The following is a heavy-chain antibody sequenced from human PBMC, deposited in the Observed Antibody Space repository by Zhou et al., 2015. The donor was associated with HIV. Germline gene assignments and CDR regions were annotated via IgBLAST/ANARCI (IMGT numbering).Heavy chain of an antibody. J-gene: IGHJ6*04. CDR1: GGTFSSYA. Sequence: QVQLVQSGAEVKKPGSSVKVSCKASGGTFSSYAISWVRQAPGQGLEWMGGIIPIFGKANYAQKFQDRVTITADKSTSTAYMELSSLRSEDTAVYYCARDERGYSGYDLARNSYYYYYGMDVWAEGPTVTVSS. CDR3: ARDERGYSGYDLARNSYYYYYGMDV. D-gene: IGHD5-12*01. CDR2: IIPIFGKA. V-gene: IGHV1-69*06.